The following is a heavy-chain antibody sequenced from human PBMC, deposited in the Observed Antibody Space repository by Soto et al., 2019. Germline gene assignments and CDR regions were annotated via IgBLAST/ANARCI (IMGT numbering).Heavy chain of an antibody. V-gene: IGHV4-4*02. J-gene: IGHJ6*02. CDR3: ARDSSGRSGYYYYYGMDV. CDR1: GGSISSSNW. Sequence: PSETLSLTCAVSGGSISSSNWWSWVRQPPGKGLEWIGDIYHSGSTNYNPSLKSRVTISVDTTKNQFSLKLSSVTAADTAVYYCARDSSGRSGYYYYYGMDVWGQGTTVTVSS. CDR2: IYHSGST. D-gene: IGHD3-10*01.